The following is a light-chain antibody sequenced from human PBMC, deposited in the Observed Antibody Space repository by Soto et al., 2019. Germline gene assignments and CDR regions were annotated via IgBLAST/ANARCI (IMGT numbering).Light chain of an antibody. CDR2: GAS. Sequence: EIVLTQSPDTLSLSPGERATLSCRASQSVTSKYLAWYQQKPGQAPRLLIHGASNRATGIPHRFSGSGSGKYFTLTISRLEPEDFALYYCQQYGSSVQFGGGTKVEIK. V-gene: IGKV3-20*01. CDR1: QSVTSKY. CDR3: QQYGSSVQ. J-gene: IGKJ4*02.